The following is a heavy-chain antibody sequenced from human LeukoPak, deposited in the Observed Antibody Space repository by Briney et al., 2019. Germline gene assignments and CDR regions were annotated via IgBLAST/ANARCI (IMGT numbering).Heavy chain of an antibody. D-gene: IGHD3-3*02. CDR2: IIPIFGTA. CDR3: ARGTLVGPYYYYYMDV. Sequence: SVKVSCKASGYTFTSYGISWVRQAPGQGLEWMGGIIPIFGTANYAQKFQGRVTITTDESTSTAYMELSSLRSEDTAVYYCARGTLVGPYYYYYMDVWGKGTTVTVSS. V-gene: IGHV1-69*05. CDR1: GYTFTSYG. J-gene: IGHJ6*03.